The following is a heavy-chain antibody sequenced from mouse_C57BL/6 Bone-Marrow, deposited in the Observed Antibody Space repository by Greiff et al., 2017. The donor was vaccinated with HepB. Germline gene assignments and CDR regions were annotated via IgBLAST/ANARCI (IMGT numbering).Heavy chain of an antibody. Sequence: QVQLKQPGAELVKPGASVKLSCKASGYTFTSYWMHWVKQRPGRGLEWIGRIDPNSGGTKYNEKFKSKATLTVDKPSSTAYMQLSSLTSEDSAVYYCARWGKSTMVPYYFDYWGQGTTLTVSS. CDR1: GYTFTSYW. CDR3: ARWGKSTMVPYYFDY. V-gene: IGHV1-72*01. CDR2: IDPNSGGT. J-gene: IGHJ2*01. D-gene: IGHD2-2*01.